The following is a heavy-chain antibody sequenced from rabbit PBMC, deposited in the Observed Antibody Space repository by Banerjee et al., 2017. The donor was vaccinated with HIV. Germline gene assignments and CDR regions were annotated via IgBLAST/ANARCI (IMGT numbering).Heavy chain of an antibody. V-gene: IGHV1S43*01. J-gene: IGHJ4*01. CDR3: ARDGYAGHGYPNL. Sequence: QEQLEESGGDLVKLEGSLTLTCTASGFSFSNKCVMCWVRQAPGKGLEWIACINTSSGNTVYASWAKGPFTISRSTSLNTVDLKMTSLTAADTATYFCARDGYAGHGYPNLWGQGTLVTVS. D-gene: IGHD6-1*01. CDR2: INTSSGNT. CDR1: GFSFSNKCV.